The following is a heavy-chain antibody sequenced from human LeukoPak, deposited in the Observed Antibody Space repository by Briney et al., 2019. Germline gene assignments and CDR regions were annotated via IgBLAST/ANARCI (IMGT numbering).Heavy chain of an antibody. CDR1: GFTFSSYG. Sequence: GGSLRLSCAASGFTFSSYGMHWVRQAPGKGLEWGAVISYDASNKYYADSVKGRFTISRDNSKNTLYLQMNSLRAEDTAVYYCAKIVGVVVAAKSLDAFDIWGQGTMVTVSS. CDR2: ISYDASNK. J-gene: IGHJ3*02. D-gene: IGHD2-15*01. CDR3: AKIVGVVVAAKSLDAFDI. V-gene: IGHV3-30*18.